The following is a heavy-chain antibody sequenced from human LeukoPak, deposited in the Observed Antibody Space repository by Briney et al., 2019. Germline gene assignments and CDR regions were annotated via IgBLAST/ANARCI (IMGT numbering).Heavy chain of an antibody. CDR3: AKREDLGAFTYPGF. D-gene: IGHD3-3*01. J-gene: IGHJ4*02. CDR2: IKQDGSEK. V-gene: IGHV3-7*01. Sequence: GGSLRLSCAASGFSFSSCWMSWFRQAPGKGLEWVANIKQDGSEKYYVDSVEGRFTISRDNAKKSLYLQMSSLRAEDTAVYYCAKREDLGAFTYPGFWGQGTLVTVSS. CDR1: GFSFSSCW.